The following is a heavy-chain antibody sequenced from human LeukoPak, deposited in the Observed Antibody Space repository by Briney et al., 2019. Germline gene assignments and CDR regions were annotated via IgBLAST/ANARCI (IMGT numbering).Heavy chain of an antibody. Sequence: GGSLRLSCAASGFTFSSYGMHWVRQAPGKGLEWVAVIWYGGSNKYYADSVKGRFTISRDNSKNTLYLQMNSLRAEDTALYYCARDPMGSYYFDYWGQGTLVTVSS. V-gene: IGHV3-33*08. CDR2: IWYGGSNK. D-gene: IGHD1-26*01. CDR3: ARDPMGSYYFDY. J-gene: IGHJ4*02. CDR1: GFTFSSYG.